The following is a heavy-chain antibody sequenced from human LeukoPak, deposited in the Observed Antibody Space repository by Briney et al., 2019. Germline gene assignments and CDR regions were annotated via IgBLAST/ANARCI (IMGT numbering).Heavy chain of an antibody. CDR1: GFTLSGFT. CDR3: VRSLDY. CDR2: IAGSDGFT. J-gene: IGHJ4*02. V-gene: IGHV3-23*01. Sequence: GGSLRLSCAVSGFTLSGFTMNWVRQAPGKGLEWVSVIAGSDGFTQYADSVKGRFTISRDNSKNTVYLQMNRLRVEDTALYYCVRSLDYWGQGTLVTVSS.